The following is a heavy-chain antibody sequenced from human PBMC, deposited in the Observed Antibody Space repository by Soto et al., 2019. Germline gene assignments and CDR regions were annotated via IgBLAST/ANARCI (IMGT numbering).Heavy chain of an antibody. CDR1: GGSVNSGSYY. CDR3: ARSPRGAATTRLDY. J-gene: IGHJ4*02. V-gene: IGHV4-61*01. CDR2: IFYSGST. D-gene: IGHD5-12*01. Sequence: QVQLQESGPGLVKPSETLSLTCSVSGGSVNSGSYYWSWIRQPPGKGLDWIGNIFYSGSTNYNPSPKSLVTISVVTSKNQFALRLIFVTAADTGVYYCARSPRGAATTRLDYGGQGTLVAVSA.